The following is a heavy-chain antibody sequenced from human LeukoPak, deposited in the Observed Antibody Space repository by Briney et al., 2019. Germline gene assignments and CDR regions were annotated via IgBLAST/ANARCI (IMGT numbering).Heavy chain of an antibody. CDR2: IKQDGSEK. J-gene: IGHJ4*02. CDR1: GLTFSSYW. V-gene: IGHV3-7*01. D-gene: IGHD1-26*01. Sequence: GGSLRLSCAASGLTFSSYWMTWVRQAPGKGLEWVANIKQDGSEKYYVDSVKGRFTISRDNAKNSLYLQMNSLRVEDTAVYYCVRDLGGRSGHWGQGTLVTVSS. CDR3: VRDLGGRSGH.